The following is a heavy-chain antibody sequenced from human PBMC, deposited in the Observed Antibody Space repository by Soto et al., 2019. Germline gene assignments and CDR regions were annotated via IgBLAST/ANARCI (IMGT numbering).Heavy chain of an antibody. V-gene: IGHV3-23*01. CDR2: ISGNGADT. D-gene: IGHD1-1*01. CDR1: GFPFSDYA. Sequence: VQLLESGGGLVQPGGSVRLSCAASGFPFSDYAMSWVRQAPGKGLEWVSAISGNGADTTYADSVRGRFTISRDNAKNSLFLQMDDLRAEDTGMFFCARGAEMSTLTKWFDPWGQGTLVIVSS. J-gene: IGHJ5*02. CDR3: ARGAEMSTLTKWFDP.